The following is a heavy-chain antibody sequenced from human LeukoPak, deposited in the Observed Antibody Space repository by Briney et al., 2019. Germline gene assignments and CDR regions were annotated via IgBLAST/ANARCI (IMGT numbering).Heavy chain of an antibody. CDR1: GGSISSSNW. CDR3: ARGSLSGYFDY. J-gene: IGHJ4*02. D-gene: IGHD3-3*01. CDR2: IYHSGST. V-gene: IGHV4-4*02. Sequence: PSETLSLTCAVSGGSISSSNWWSWVRQPPGKGLEWIGEIYHSGSTNYNPSLKSRVTISVDTSKNQFSLKLSSVTAADTAVYYCARGSLSGYFDYWGQGTLVTVSS.